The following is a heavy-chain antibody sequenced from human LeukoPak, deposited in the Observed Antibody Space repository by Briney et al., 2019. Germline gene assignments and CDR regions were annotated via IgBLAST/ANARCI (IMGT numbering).Heavy chain of an antibody. CDR2: IKDSGST. CDR3: ARDSSGYYSSGDY. D-gene: IGHD3-22*01. J-gene: IGHJ4*02. Sequence: SETLCLTCAVYGGSFSGYYWSWIRQPPGKGLWWSGEIKDSGSTNDNPSRKSRGNISVDTSKHQFSLQLSSVTAADTAVYYCARDSSGYYSSGDYWGQGTLVTVSS. CDR1: GGSFSGYY. V-gene: IGHV4-34*01.